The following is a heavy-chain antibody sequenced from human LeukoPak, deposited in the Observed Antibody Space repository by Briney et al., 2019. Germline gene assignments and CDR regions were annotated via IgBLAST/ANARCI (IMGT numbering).Heavy chain of an antibody. CDR3: ARDRSRITMTVAVTRGYYFDY. J-gene: IGHJ4*02. Sequence: TGGSLRLSCAASGFTFSNYDMNWIRQAPGKGLEWVSGISGRGGNTNYADSVKGRFTISRDNSKSTLYLQMNSLRAEDTAIYYCARDRSRITMTVAVTRGYYFDYWGQGTLVTVSS. CDR1: GFTFSNYD. V-gene: IGHV3-23*01. CDR2: ISGRGGNT. D-gene: IGHD3-22*01.